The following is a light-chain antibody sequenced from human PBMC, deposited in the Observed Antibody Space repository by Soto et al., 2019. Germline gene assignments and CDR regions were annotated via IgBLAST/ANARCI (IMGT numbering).Light chain of an antibody. CDR3: QSDDSSLGYWV. J-gene: IGLJ3*02. V-gene: IGLV1-40*01. CDR1: SSNIGAGYD. Sequence: QSVLTQPPSVSGAPGQRVTISCTGSSSNIGAGYDVHWYQQLPGTAPKLLVSGNTNRPSGVPDRFSGSKSGTSASLAITGLQAEDEADYYCQSDDSSLGYWVFGGGTKVNVL. CDR2: GNT.